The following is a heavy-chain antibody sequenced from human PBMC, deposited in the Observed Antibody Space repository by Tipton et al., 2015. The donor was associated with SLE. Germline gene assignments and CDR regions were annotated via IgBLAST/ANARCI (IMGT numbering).Heavy chain of an antibody. V-gene: IGHV3-49*04. D-gene: IGHD6-19*01. CDR2: IRSKAYGGTT. CDR3: TTGYSSGWYEGDAFDI. J-gene: IGHJ3*02. CDR1: GFTFGDYA. Sequence: RSLRLSCTASGFTFGDYAMSWVRQAPGKGLEWVGFIRSKAYGGTTEYAASVKGRFTISRDDSKSIAYLQMNSLKTEDTAVYYCTTGYSSGWYEGDAFDIWGQGTMVTVSS.